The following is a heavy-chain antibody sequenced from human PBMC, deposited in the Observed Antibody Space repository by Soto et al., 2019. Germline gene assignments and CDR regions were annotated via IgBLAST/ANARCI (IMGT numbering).Heavy chain of an antibody. D-gene: IGHD3-16*02. J-gene: IGHJ5*02. CDR3: ARDPGRITSNYDYIWGSYRLEDWFDP. Sequence: GGSLRLSCAASGFTFSSYWMSWVRQAPGKGLEWVANIKQDGSEKYYVDSVKGRFTISRDNAKNSLYLQMNSLRAEDTAVYYCARDPGRITSNYDYIWGSYRLEDWFDPWGQGTLVTVSS. V-gene: IGHV3-7*01. CDR1: GFTFSSYW. CDR2: IKQDGSEK.